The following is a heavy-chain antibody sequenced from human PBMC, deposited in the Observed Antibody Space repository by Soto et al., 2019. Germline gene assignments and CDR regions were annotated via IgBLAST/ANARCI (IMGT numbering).Heavy chain of an antibody. J-gene: IGHJ6*02. V-gene: IGHV4-34*01. CDR1: GGSFSGYY. D-gene: IGHD2-15*01. Sequence: SETLSLTGAVYGGSFSGYYWSWIRQPPGKGLEWIGEINHSGSTNYNPSLKSRVTISVDTSKNQFSLKLSSVTAADTAVYYCARAPIVVVVAANQYCYYYGMDVWGQGTTVTV. CDR2: INHSGST. CDR3: ARAPIVVVVAANQYCYYYGMDV.